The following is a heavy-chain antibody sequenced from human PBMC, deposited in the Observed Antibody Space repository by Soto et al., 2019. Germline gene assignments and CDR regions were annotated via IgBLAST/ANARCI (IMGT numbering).Heavy chain of an antibody. Sequence: GESLKISCKGSGYSFTSYWISWVRQMPGKGLEWMGIIYPGDSDTRYSPSFQGQVTISADKSISTAYLQWSSLKASDTAMYYCATRQTRRGYSYGYLLFDYWGQGTLVTVSS. CDR3: ATRQTRRGYSYGYLLFDY. CDR1: GYSFTSYW. J-gene: IGHJ4*02. V-gene: IGHV5-51*01. D-gene: IGHD5-18*01. CDR2: IYPGDSDT.